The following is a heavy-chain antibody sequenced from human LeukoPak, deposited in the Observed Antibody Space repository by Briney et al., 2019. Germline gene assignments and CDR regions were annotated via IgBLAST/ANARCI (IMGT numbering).Heavy chain of an antibody. J-gene: IGHJ5*02. CDR2: ISAYNGNT. D-gene: IGHD3-10*01. Sequence: ASVTVSCKASGYTFTSYGISWVRQAPGQGLEWMGWISAYNGNTNYAQKLQGRVTMTTDTSTGTAYMELRSLRSDDTAVYYCARDIRRRLLWFGEIPPFDPWGQGTLVTVSS. CDR3: ARDIRRRLLWFGEIPPFDP. CDR1: GYTFTSYG. V-gene: IGHV1-18*04.